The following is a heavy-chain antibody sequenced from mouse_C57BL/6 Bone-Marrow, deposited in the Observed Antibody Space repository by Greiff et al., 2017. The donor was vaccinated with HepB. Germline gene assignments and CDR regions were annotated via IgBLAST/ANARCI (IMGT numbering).Heavy chain of an antibody. V-gene: IGHV2-2*01. CDR1: GFSLTSYG. J-gene: IGHJ3*01. D-gene: IGHD1-1*01. Sequence: VQRVESGPGLVQPSQSLSITCTVSGFSLTSYGVHWVRQSPGKGLEWLGVIWSGGSTDYNAAFISRLSISKDNSKSQVFFKMNSLQADDTAIYYCARNYGSSRAYWGQGTLVTVSA. CDR3: ARNYGSSRAY. CDR2: IWSGGST.